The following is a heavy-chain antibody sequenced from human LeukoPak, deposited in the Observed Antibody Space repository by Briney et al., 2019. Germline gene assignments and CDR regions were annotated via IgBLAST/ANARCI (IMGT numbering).Heavy chain of an antibody. J-gene: IGHJ4*02. CDR3: ARRAGAYSHPYDY. D-gene: IGHD4/OR15-4a*01. CDR2: ISSSSSYI. Sequence: GGSLRLSCAASGFTFSSYSMNWVRQAPGKVLEWVSSISSSSSYIYYADSVKGRFTISRDNSKNTLYLQMNSLRAEDTAVYYCARRAGAYSHPYDYWGQGTLVTVSS. V-gene: IGHV3-21*04. CDR1: GFTFSSYS.